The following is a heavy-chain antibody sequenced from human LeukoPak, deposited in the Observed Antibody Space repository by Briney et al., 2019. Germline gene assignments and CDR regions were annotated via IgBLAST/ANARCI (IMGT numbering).Heavy chain of an antibody. Sequence: PSETLSLTCTGSGGSISNYYWSWIRQPPGKGLEWIGYIYYSGITNYNPSLKSRVTLSVDTSNNQFSLKLSSVTAADTAMYYCARTRGYGAYCGGDCYPLDYWGQGTLVTVSS. CDR3: ARTRGYGAYCGGDCYPLDY. D-gene: IGHD2-21*02. J-gene: IGHJ4*02. CDR1: GGSISNYY. V-gene: IGHV4-59*01. CDR2: IYYSGIT.